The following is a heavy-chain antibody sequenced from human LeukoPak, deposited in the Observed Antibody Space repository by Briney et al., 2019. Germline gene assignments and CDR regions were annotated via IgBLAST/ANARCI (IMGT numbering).Heavy chain of an antibody. D-gene: IGHD3-9*01. CDR1: GFTFSSYS. V-gene: IGHV3-21*01. Sequence: GGSLRLSCAASGFTFSSYSMNWVRQGPGKGLEWVSSISSSSSYIYYADSVKGRFTISRDNAKNSLYLQMNSLRAEDTAVYYCAREGLRYFDWLLYYFDYWGQGTLVTVSS. CDR3: AREGLRYFDWLLYYFDY. CDR2: ISSSSSYI. J-gene: IGHJ4*02.